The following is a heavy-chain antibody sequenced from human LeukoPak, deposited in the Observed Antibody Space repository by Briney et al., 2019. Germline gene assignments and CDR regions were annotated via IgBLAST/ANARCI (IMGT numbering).Heavy chain of an antibody. CDR1: GYSINSGYY. Sequence: SETLSLTCTVSGYSINSGYYWGWIRQPPGKGLEWIGNVYHRGSTYCKPSLKSRVTISVDTSKNQFSLKLSSVTAADTAVYYCARVAAPADYFYCYMDVWGKGTTVTVSS. CDR2: VYHRGST. V-gene: IGHV4-38-2*02. CDR3: ARVAAPADYFYCYMDV. D-gene: IGHD6-13*01. J-gene: IGHJ6*03.